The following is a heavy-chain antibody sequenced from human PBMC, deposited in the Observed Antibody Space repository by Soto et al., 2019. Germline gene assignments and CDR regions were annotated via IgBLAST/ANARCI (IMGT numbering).Heavy chain of an antibody. Sequence: TSETLSLTCTVSGGSISSSIYYWGWIRKPPGKGLEWIGSIYYSGSTYYNPSLKSRVTISVDTSKNQFSLKLSSVTAADTAVYYCARDSSGYDFWSGQSYGMDVWGQGTTVTVSS. J-gene: IGHJ6*02. CDR1: GGSISSSIYY. CDR3: ARDSSGYDFWSGQSYGMDV. D-gene: IGHD3-3*01. CDR2: IYYSGST. V-gene: IGHV4-39*07.